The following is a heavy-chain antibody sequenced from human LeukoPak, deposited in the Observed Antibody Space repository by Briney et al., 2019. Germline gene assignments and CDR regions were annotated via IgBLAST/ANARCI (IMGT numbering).Heavy chain of an antibody. Sequence: ASVKVSCKASGYTFTSYDINWVRQATGQGLEWMGWMNPNSGNTGYAQKFQGRVTITRNTSISTAYMELSSLRSEDTAVYYCARTPGIAAAEPPEYYFDYWGQGTLVTVSS. CDR2: MNPNSGNT. J-gene: IGHJ4*02. CDR1: GYTFTSYD. V-gene: IGHV1-8*03. CDR3: ARTPGIAAAEPPEYYFDY. D-gene: IGHD6-13*01.